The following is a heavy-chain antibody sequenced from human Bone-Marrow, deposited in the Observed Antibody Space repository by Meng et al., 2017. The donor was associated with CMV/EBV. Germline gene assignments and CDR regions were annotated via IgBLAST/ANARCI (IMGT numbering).Heavy chain of an antibody. V-gene: IGHV3-30*02. CDR3: AKDPAATSYYYDSSGYYGY. CDR2: IRYDGSNK. Sequence: GGSLRLSCAASGFTFSSYGMHWVCQAPGKGLEWVAFIRYDGSNKYYADSVKGRFTISRDNSKNTLYLQMNSLRAEDTAVYYCAKDPAATSYYYDSSGYYGYWGQGTLVTVSS. J-gene: IGHJ4*02. CDR1: GFTFSSYG. D-gene: IGHD3-22*01.